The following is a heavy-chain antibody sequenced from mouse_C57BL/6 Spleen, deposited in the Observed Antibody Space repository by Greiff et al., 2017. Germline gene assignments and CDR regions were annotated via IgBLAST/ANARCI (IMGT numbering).Heavy chain of an antibody. V-gene: IGHV1-82*01. Sequence: LVESGPELVKPGASVKISCKASGYAFSSSWMNWVKQRPGKGLEWIGRIYPGDGDTNYNGKFKGKATLTADKSSSTAYMQLSSLTSEDSAVYFCARSPITTVVATEYFDYWGQGTTLTVSS. CDR1: GYAFSSSW. J-gene: IGHJ2*01. CDR3: ARSPITTVVATEYFDY. D-gene: IGHD1-1*01. CDR2: IYPGDGDT.